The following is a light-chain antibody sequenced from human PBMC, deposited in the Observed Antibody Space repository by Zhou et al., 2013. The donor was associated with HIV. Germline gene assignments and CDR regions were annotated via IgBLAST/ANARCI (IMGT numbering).Light chain of an antibody. Sequence: DIQMTQSPSTLSASVGDRVTITCRASQIISNWLAWYQQKPGKVPKLLIHAASTLQSGVPSRFSGSGSGTEFTLTISSLQPDDFATYYCQQYNSYPYTFGQGTKLEI. J-gene: IGKJ2*01. V-gene: IGKV1-5*01. CDR3: QQYNSYPYT. CDR2: AAS. CDR1: QIISNW.